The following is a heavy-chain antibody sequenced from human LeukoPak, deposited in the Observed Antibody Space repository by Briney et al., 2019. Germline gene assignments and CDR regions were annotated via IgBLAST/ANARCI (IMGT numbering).Heavy chain of an antibody. Sequence: ASVKVSCKASGYTFTGYFMHWVRRAPGQGLEWMGWINPNSGGTNYAQKFQGRVTMTRDTSISTAYMELSRLRSDDTAVYYCARDDPLLSPHDAFDIWGQGTMVTVSS. J-gene: IGHJ3*02. CDR1: GYTFTGYF. V-gene: IGHV1-2*02. D-gene: IGHD2/OR15-2a*01. CDR2: INPNSGGT. CDR3: ARDDPLLSPHDAFDI.